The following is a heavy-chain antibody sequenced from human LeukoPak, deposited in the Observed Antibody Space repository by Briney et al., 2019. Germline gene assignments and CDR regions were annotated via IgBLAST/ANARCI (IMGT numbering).Heavy chain of an antibody. Sequence: GGSLRLSCAASGFTFSSYDMSWVRQAPGKGLEWVSSISGSGDSTYYADSVEGRFTISRDNSKNTLYLQMNSLRAEDTAVYYCAKDSSGWYHWFDPWGQGTLVTVSS. J-gene: IGHJ5*02. V-gene: IGHV3-23*01. CDR3: AKDSSGWYHWFDP. D-gene: IGHD6-19*01. CDR1: GFTFSSYD. CDR2: ISGSGDST.